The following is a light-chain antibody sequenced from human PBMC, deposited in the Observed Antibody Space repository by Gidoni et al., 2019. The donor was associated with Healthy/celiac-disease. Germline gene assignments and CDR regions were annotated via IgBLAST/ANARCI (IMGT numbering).Light chain of an antibody. V-gene: IGKV3-11*01. CDR1: KSVSSY. J-gene: IGKJ4*01. CDR2: DAS. Sequence: IVLTQSPATLSWSPGERATLSCRASKSVSSYLAWYQQKPGQAPRLLIYDASNRATGIPARFSGSGSGTDFTLTISSLEPEDFAVYYCQQRSNWPPEITFGGGTKVEIK. CDR3: QQRSNWPPEIT.